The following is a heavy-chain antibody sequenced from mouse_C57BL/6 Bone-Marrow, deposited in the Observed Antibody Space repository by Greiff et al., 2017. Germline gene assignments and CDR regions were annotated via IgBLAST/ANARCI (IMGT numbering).Heavy chain of an antibody. V-gene: IGHV1-55*01. CDR3: ARPCPLGRSVDY. D-gene: IGHD4-1*01. Sequence: QVHVTQPGAELVKPGASVKMSCKASGYTFTSYWITWVKQRPGQGLEWIGDIYPTSGLTNYNAKFKSKAILTVDTSSHTAYMQLSRLTSEDSAVFYGARPCPLGRSVDYWGQGTTLTVSS. CDR1: GYTFTSYW. J-gene: IGHJ2*01. CDR2: IYPTSGLT.